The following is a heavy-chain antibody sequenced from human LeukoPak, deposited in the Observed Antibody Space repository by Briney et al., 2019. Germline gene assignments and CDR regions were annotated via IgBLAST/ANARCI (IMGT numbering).Heavy chain of an antibody. Sequence: ASVKVSCKASGYTFTGYYMHWVRQAPGQGLEWMGWMNPNSGNTGYAQKFQGRVTMTRNTSISTAYMELSSLRSEDTAVYYCARGGGWLLYWYFDLWGRGTLVTVSS. D-gene: IGHD6-19*01. V-gene: IGHV1-8*02. CDR3: ARGGGWLLYWYFDL. J-gene: IGHJ2*01. CDR2: MNPNSGNT. CDR1: GYTFTGYY.